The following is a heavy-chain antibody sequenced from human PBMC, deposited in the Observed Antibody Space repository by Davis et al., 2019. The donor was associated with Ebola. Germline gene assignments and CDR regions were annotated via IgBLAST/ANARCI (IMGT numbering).Heavy chain of an antibody. CDR3: AREAYYYDSSGYNKGAFDI. J-gene: IGHJ3*02. V-gene: IGHV4-59*01. Sequence: SETLSLTCTVSGGSISSYYWSWIRQPPGKGLEWSGYIYYSGSTNYNPSLKSRVTISVDTSKNQFSLKLSSVTAADTAVYYCAREAYYYDSSGYNKGAFDIWGQGTMVTVSS. CDR2: IYYSGST. CDR1: GGSISSYY. D-gene: IGHD3-22*01.